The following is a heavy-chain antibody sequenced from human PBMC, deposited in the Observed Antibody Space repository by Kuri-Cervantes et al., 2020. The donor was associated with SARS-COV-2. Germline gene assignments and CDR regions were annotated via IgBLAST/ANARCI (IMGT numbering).Heavy chain of an antibody. CDR2: IGASGDYI. D-gene: IGHD5-18*01. Sequence: GGSLRLSCAASGFTFNSYSVNWVRQAPGKGPEWVSSIGASGDYIKYADSVKGRFTISRDNGKNSVYLQMSRLRAEDTAVYYCAREMRRGYSSGFDNWGQGTLVTVSS. CDR1: GFTFNSYS. V-gene: IGHV3-21*01. J-gene: IGHJ4*02. CDR3: AREMRRGYSSGFDN.